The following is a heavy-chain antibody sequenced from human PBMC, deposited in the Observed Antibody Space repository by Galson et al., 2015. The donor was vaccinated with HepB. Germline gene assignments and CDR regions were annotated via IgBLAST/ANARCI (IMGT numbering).Heavy chain of an antibody. CDR1: GFTVSSNY. J-gene: IGHJ2*01. D-gene: IGHD5-12*01. V-gene: IGHV3-53*01. CDR2: IYSGGNT. CDR3: ARGGYDHVWYFDL. Sequence: SLRLSCAASGFTVSSNYMSWVRQAPGKGLEWVSVIYSGGNTYHADSVKGRFTLSRDNSKNTLYLQMNSLRAEDTAIYYCARGGYDHVWYFDLWGRGTLVTVSS.